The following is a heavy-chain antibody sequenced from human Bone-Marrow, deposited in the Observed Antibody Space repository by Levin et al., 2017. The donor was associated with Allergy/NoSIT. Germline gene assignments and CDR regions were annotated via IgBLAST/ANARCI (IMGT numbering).Heavy chain of an antibody. Sequence: ASVKVSCKSSGYTFSSYRITWVRQAPGQGLEWMGWISAYTGNTHYAQNFQVRVSMTTDTSTTTAYMELRNLRSDDTAVYYCARSTVTGSGRADYWGQGTLVTVAS. V-gene: IGHV1-18*04. CDR1: GYTFSSYR. CDR2: ISAYTGNT. CDR3: ARSTVTGSGRADY. J-gene: IGHJ4*02. D-gene: IGHD6-19*01.